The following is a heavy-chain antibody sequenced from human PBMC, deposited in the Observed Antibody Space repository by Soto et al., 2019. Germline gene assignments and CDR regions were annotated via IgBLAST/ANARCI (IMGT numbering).Heavy chain of an antibody. CDR2: ISGSDGST. V-gene: IGHV3-23*01. CDR3: ARRSSSWYFDY. J-gene: IGHJ4*02. Sequence: GGSLRLSCAASGFTFISYAMNWVRQAPGKGLEWVSVISGSDGSTYYADSVKGRFTISRDNSKNTLNLQMNSLGAEDTAVYYCARRSSSWYFDYWGQGTLVTVSS. CDR1: GFTFISYA. D-gene: IGHD6-13*01.